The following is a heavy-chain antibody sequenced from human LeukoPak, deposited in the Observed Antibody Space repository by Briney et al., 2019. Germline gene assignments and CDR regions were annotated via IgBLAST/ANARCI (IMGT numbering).Heavy chain of an antibody. CDR1: GFSFSSYW. CDR3: MTELLGY. V-gene: IGHV3-7*03. D-gene: IGHD1-14*01. CDR2: IRGDGNEK. J-gene: IGHJ4*02. Sequence: TGGSLRLSCAASGFSFSSYWMTWVRQAPGRGLEFVANIRGDGNEKYYMDSMKARLTISRDNAKNSLFLQMSGLRAEDTAVYYCMTELLGYRGQGTLVTVSS.